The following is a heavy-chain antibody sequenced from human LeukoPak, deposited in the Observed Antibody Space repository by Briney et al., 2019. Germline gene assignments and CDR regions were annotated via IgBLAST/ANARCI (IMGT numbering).Heavy chain of an antibody. CDR1: GFTFSSYA. CDR2: ISNNGGYT. J-gene: IGHJ4*02. V-gene: IGHV3-23*01. Sequence: SGGSLRLSCAASGFTFSSYAMSWVRQAPGKGLEWVSAISNNGGYTYYADSVQGRFTISRDNSKSTLCLQMNSLRAEDTAVYYCAKEGFDSWGQGTLVTVSS. CDR3: AKEGFDS.